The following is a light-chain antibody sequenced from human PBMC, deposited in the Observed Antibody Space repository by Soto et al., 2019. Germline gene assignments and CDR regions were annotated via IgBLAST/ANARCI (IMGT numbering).Light chain of an antibody. CDR2: GAS. J-gene: IGKJ4*01. Sequence: DIVLTQSPGALSLSPGERATPSCMXSQSVSSSLAWYQQKPGQAPRLLIHGASSRATGIPDRFSGSGSGTDFTLTISRLEPEDFAVYYCQQYGSSPPLTFGGGTKVDIK. V-gene: IGKV3-20*01. CDR1: QSVSSS. CDR3: QQYGSSPPLT.